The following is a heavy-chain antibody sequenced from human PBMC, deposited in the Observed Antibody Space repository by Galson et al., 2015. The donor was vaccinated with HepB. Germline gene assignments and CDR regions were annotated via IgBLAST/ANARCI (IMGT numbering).Heavy chain of an antibody. D-gene: IGHD5-18*01. CDR1: GFTFTSSA. V-gene: IGHV1-58*01. Sequence: SVKVSCKASGFTFTSSAVQWVRQARGQRLEWIGWIVVGSGNTNYAQKFQERVTITRDMSTSTAYMELSSLRSEDTAVYYCAADRGYSYGSLDYWGQGTLVTVSS. CDR3: AADRGYSYGSLDY. CDR2: IVVGSGNT. J-gene: IGHJ4*02.